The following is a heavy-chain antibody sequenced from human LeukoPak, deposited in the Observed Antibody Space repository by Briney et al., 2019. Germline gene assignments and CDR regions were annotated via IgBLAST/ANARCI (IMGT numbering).Heavy chain of an antibody. D-gene: IGHD6-19*01. Sequence: SVKVPCKASGGTFSSYAISWVRQAPGQGLEWMGGIIPIFGTANYAQKFQGRVTITADESTSTAYMELSSLRSEDTAVYYCASSNSIAVAGGRYYYYGMDVWGQGTTVTVSS. CDR1: GGTFSSYA. J-gene: IGHJ6*02. V-gene: IGHV1-69*13. CDR3: ASSNSIAVAGGRYYYYGMDV. CDR2: IIPIFGTA.